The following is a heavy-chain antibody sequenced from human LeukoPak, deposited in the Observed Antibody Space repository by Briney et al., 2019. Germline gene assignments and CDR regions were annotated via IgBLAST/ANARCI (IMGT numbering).Heavy chain of an antibody. J-gene: IGHJ4*02. CDR3: ARDLQIGGFDY. D-gene: IGHD3-16*01. V-gene: IGHV4-31*03. CDR1: GGSISSGGYY. Sequence: SETLSLTCTVSGGSISSGGYYWSWIRQHPGKGLEWIGYIYYSGSTYYSPSLKSRVTISVDTSKNQFSLKLSSVTAADTAVYYCARDLQIGGFDYWGQGTLVTVSS. CDR2: IYYSGST.